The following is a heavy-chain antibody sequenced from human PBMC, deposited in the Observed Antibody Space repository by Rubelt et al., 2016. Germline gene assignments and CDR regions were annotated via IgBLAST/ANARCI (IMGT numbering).Heavy chain of an antibody. J-gene: IGHJ4*02. Sequence: QLQLQESGPGLVKPSETLSLTCTVSGGSFSGYYWSWIRQPPGKWLEWIGEINHSGSTNYNPSLKSRVTISVDTSKNQFSLKLSSVTDADTAVYYGASWANYGGNSVYLDYWGQGTLVTVSS. D-gene: IGHD4-23*01. CDR3: ASWANYGGNSVYLDY. CDR2: INHSGST. V-gene: IGHV4-34*10. CDR1: GGSFSGYY.